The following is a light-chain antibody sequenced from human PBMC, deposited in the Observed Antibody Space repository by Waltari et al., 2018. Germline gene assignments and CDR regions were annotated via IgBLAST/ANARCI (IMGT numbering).Light chain of an antibody. CDR3: MQALQTPL. CDR2: VRA. Sequence: DIVMTQSPLSMPVTPGEPASISCRTSQSLLHSNGYNYLDWYLHKPGQSPQLLIYVRATRSSVVPERFMGSGSGTDFTLNISRVDAEDVGVYYCMQALQTPLFGQGTKLEIK. V-gene: IGKV2-28*01. J-gene: IGKJ2*01. CDR1: QSLLHSNGYNY.